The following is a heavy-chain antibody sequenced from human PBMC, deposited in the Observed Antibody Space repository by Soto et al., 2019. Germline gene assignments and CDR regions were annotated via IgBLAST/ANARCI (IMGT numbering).Heavy chain of an antibody. CDR1: GFTFANAW. D-gene: IGHD3-16*01. V-gene: IGHV3-15*01. J-gene: IGHJ4*02. CDR2: IKSKRDGGTT. CDR3: TTGLFGGSSKPQY. Sequence: EVQLVESGGVLVNPGGSLRLSCAASGFTFANAWMSWVRQAPGKGLEWVARIKSKRDGGTTDYAVPGTGRFIISRDDSKETLDLQMNSLKTEETAVYYCTTGLFGGSSKPQYWGQGIRVSVS.